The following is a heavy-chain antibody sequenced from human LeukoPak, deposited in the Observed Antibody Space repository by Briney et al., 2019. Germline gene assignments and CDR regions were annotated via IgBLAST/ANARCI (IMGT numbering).Heavy chain of an antibody. Sequence: SETLSLTCTVSRGSISSGNYYWSWIRQPAGKGLEWIGRFHTRGSTNYNPSLKSRVTISVDTSKNQFSLKLSSVTAADTAVYYCARVYGSGYDFRGAFDIWGQGTMVTVSS. V-gene: IGHV4-61*02. J-gene: IGHJ3*02. D-gene: IGHD5-12*01. CDR3: ARVYGSGYDFRGAFDI. CDR1: RGSISSGNYY. CDR2: FHTRGST.